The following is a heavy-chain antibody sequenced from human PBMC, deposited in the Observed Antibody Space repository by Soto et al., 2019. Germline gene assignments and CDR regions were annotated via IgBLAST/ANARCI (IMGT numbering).Heavy chain of an antibody. Sequence: QLQLQESGSGLVKPSQTLSLTCAVSGGSISSGGYSWSWIRQPPGKGLEWIGYIYHSGSTYYNPSLKSRVTISVDRSKNQFSLKLSSVTAADTAVYYCARAGARYDFWSGYHPYGMDVWGQGTTVTVSS. CDR3: ARAGARYDFWSGYHPYGMDV. CDR1: GGSISSGGYS. CDR2: IYHSGST. D-gene: IGHD3-3*01. J-gene: IGHJ6*02. V-gene: IGHV4-30-2*01.